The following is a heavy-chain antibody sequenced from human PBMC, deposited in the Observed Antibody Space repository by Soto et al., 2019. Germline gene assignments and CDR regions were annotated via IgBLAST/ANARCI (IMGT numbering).Heavy chain of an antibody. J-gene: IGHJ5*02. CDR3: ARLGASWNYFRASNWFDP. Sequence: SETLSLTCTVSGGSISSSSYYWGWIRQPPGKGLEWIGSIYYSGSTYYNPSLKSRVTISVDTSKNQFSLKLSSVTAADTAVYYRARLGASWNYFRASNWFDPWGQGTLVTVSS. V-gene: IGHV4-39*01. D-gene: IGHD1-7*01. CDR2: IYYSGST. CDR1: GGSISSSSYY.